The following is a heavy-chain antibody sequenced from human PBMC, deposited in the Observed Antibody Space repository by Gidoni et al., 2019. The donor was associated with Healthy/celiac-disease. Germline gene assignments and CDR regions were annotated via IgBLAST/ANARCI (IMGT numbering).Heavy chain of an antibody. CDR3: AKGYFDWLFLFDY. V-gene: IGHV3-23*01. CDR2: ISGSGGST. J-gene: IGHJ4*02. Sequence: EVQLLESGGGLVQPGGSLRLSCAASGFTFSSYAMGWVRQAPGKGLEWVSAISGSGGSTYYADSVKGRFTISRDNSKNTLYLQMNSLRAEDTAVYYCAKGYFDWLFLFDYWGQGTLVTVSS. D-gene: IGHD3-9*01. CDR1: GFTFSSYA.